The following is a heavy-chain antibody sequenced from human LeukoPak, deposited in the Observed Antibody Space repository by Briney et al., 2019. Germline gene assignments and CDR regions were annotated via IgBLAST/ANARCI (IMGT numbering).Heavy chain of an antibody. J-gene: IGHJ5*01. CDR3: AKGSGRYGSGSFSDS. CDR1: GFTFSRYA. Sequence: GGSLRLSCGVSGFTFSRYAMGWVRQAPGKGREWVSSISATGFSTYFTASGRGRFTIHRDNSKNTQYLQMNSLRAEATAVYYCAKGSGRYGSGSFSDSWGQGTLVTVSS. D-gene: IGHD3-10*01. CDR2: ISATGFST. V-gene: IGHV3-23*01.